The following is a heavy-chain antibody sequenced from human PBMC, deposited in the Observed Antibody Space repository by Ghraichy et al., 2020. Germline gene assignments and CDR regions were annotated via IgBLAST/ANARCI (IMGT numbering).Heavy chain of an antibody. CDR2: IKQDGSEK. J-gene: IGHJ4*02. CDR3: APTEYSGSPDY. CDR1: GFTFSSYW. D-gene: IGHD1-26*01. V-gene: IGHV3-7*01. Sequence: GGSLRLSCAASGFTFSSYWMSWVRQAPGKGLEWVAIIKQDGSEKYYVDSVKGRFTISRDNAKNSLYLQMNSLRAEDTAVYYCAPTEYSGSPDYWGQGTLVTVSS.